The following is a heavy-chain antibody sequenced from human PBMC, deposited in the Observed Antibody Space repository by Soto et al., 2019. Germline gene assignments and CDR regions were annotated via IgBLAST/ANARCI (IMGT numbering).Heavy chain of an antibody. J-gene: IGHJ5*02. Sequence: QVQLVQSGAEVKKPGASVKVSCKASGYTFTGYYMHWVRQAPGQGLEWMGWINPNSGGTNYAKKFQGWVTMTRDTSISTAYMELSRLRSDDTAVYYCARAYDYIWGSYRLGFDPWGQGTLVTVSS. V-gene: IGHV1-2*04. CDR3: ARAYDYIWGSYRLGFDP. D-gene: IGHD3-16*02. CDR1: GYTFTGYY. CDR2: INPNSGGT.